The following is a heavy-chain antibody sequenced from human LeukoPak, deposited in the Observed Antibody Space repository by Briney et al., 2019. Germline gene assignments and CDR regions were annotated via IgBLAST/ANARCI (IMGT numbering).Heavy chain of an antibody. CDR1: GGSFSGYY. J-gene: IGHJ4*02. CDR2: INHSGST. D-gene: IGHD6-6*01. V-gene: IGHV4-34*01. CDR3: ASEHSSSPFF. Sequence: PSETLSLTCAVYGGSFSGYYWSWIRQPPGKGLEWIGEINHSGSTNYNPSLKSRVTISVDTSENQFSLKLSSVTAADTAVYYCASEHSSSPFFWSQGTLVTVSS.